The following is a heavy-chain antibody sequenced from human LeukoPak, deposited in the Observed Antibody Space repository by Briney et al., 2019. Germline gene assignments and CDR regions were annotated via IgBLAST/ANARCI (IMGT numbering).Heavy chain of an antibody. Sequence: SETLSLTCTVSGGSISSNNYYWNWIRQPPGKGLEWIGEIYHSGSTNYNPSLKSRVTISVDKSKNQFSLKLSSVTAADTAVYYCANYAVAGPNDAFDIWGQGTMVTVSS. CDR1: GGSISSNNYY. CDR2: IYHSGST. D-gene: IGHD6-19*01. J-gene: IGHJ3*02. V-gene: IGHV4-39*07. CDR3: ANYAVAGPNDAFDI.